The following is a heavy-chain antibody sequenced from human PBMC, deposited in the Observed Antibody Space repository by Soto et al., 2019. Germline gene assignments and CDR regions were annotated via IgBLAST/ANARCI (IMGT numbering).Heavy chain of an antibody. V-gene: IGHV1-8*01. Sequence: QVQLVQSGTEVKKPGATVKVSCKVSGYTFSSSDINWVRQATGQGLEWMGWMNPKSGNTGSAQKFQGRITMTRDTSVSTAYMELSSLRSDDTAVYYCARVYGEPTHWGQGTLVTVSS. D-gene: IGHD4-17*01. J-gene: IGHJ4*02. CDR3: ARVYGEPTH. CDR2: MNPKSGNT. CDR1: GYTFSSSD.